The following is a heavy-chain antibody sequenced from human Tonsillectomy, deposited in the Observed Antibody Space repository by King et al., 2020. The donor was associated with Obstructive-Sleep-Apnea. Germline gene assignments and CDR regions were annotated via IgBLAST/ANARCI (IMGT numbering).Heavy chain of an antibody. CDR3: ARGDDTSGSVDY. CDR1: GVSISSYYY. Sequence: QLQESGPGLVKPSETLSLTCIFSGVSISSYYYWSWIRKPPGKGLEWSAYIYYSVRTNYYPSLKSRVTISLVTSQNQFSLKLSSVTAADTAVYYCARGDDTSGSVDYWGQGTLVTVSS. CDR2: IYYSVRT. V-gene: IGHV4-59*01. J-gene: IGHJ4*02. D-gene: IGHD3-22*01.